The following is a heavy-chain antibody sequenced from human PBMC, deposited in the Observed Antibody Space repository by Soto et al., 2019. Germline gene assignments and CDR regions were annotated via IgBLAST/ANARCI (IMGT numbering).Heavy chain of an antibody. J-gene: IGHJ4*02. CDR2: ISSSSSYI. CDR3: ARDLSIAAAGTFDY. CDR1: GFTFSSYS. V-gene: IGHV3-21*01. D-gene: IGHD6-13*01. Sequence: LSLTCAASGFTFSSYSMNWVRQAPGKGLEWVSSISSSSSYIYYADSVKGRFTISRDNAKNSLYLQMNSLRAEDTAVYYCARDLSIAAAGTFDYWGQGTLVTVSS.